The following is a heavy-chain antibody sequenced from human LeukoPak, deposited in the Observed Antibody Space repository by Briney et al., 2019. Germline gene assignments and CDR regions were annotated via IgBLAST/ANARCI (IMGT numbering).Heavy chain of an antibody. Sequence: GGSLRLSCAASGFTFSSYSMNWVRQAPGKGLEWVSYISSSGSTIYYADSVKGRFTISRDNAKNSLYLQMNSLRAEDTAVYYCASAPYYYDSSGYYQGAFDIWGQGTMVTVSS. CDR3: ASAPYYYDSSGYYQGAFDI. J-gene: IGHJ3*02. CDR1: GFTFSSYS. V-gene: IGHV3-48*04. D-gene: IGHD3-22*01. CDR2: ISSSGSTI.